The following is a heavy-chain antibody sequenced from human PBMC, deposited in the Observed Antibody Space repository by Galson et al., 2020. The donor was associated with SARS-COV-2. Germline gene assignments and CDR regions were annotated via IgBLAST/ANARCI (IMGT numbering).Heavy chain of an antibody. V-gene: IGHV2-70*01. D-gene: IGHD3-22*01. J-gene: IGHJ3*02. CDR1: GFSLSTSGMC. CDR3: ARTPNYYDSSGYYPHAFDI. Sequence: SGPTLVKPTQTLTLTCTFSGFSLSTSGMCVSWIRQPPGKPLDWLALIDWDDDKYYSTSLKTRLTISKDTSKNQVVLTMTNMDPVDTATYYCARTPNYYDSSGYYPHAFDIWGQGTMVTVSS. CDR2: IDWDDDK.